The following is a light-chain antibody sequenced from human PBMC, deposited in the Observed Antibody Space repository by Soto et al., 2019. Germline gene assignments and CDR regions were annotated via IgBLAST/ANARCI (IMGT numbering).Light chain of an antibody. V-gene: IGKV3-11*01. CDR3: QQRSNWPPFT. CDR2: DAS. CDR1: QSVSSY. Sequence: EIVLTQSPATQSLSPGERATLSCRASQSVSSYLAWYQQKPGQAPRLLFYDASNRATGIPARFSVSGSGTDFTLTISSLEPEDFAVYYCQQRSNWPPFTFGGGTKVEIK. J-gene: IGKJ4*01.